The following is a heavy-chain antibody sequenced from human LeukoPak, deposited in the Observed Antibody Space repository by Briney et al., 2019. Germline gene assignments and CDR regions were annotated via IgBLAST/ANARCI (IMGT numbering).Heavy chain of an antibody. CDR2: ISSDGSNE. J-gene: IGHJ5*02. CDR3: AKVGGSGGS. V-gene: IGHV3-30*18. Sequence: LEWVAVISSDGSNEYYADSVKGRFTISRDNSKNTLHLQMNSLRIEDTAVYYCAKVGGSGGSWGQGTLVTVSS. D-gene: IGHD3-10*01.